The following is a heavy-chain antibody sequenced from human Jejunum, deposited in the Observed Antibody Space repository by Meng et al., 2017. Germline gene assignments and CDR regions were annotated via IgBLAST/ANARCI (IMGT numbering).Heavy chain of an antibody. J-gene: IGHJ3*02. CDR3: VRSNKGLWGDAFDI. D-gene: IGHD7-27*01. CDR2: IYRDGKT. Sequence: GESLKISCAASGFTVSTTYMSWVRQAPGKGLEWVSVIYRDGKTYYRDSVKGRFTISRDNSKNTLFLQMNSLRVEDTALYFCVRSNKGLWGDAFDIWGQGAMVTVSS. V-gene: IGHV3-66*02. CDR1: GFTVSTTY.